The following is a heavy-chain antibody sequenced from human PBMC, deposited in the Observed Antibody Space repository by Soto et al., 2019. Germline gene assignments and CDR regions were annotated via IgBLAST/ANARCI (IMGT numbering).Heavy chain of an antibody. J-gene: IGHJ6*03. D-gene: IGHD4-17*01. CDR3: ARVGPTGTTLRYEAYYYMYG. V-gene: IGHV4-59*01. CDR1: GGSIISYY. Sequence: SETLSLTCTVSGGSIISYYWSWILQPPWKGLEWIGYIYYSGSTNYNPSLKSRVTISVDTSKNQFSLKLSSVTAADTAVYYCARVGPTGTTLRYEAYYYMYGWGKGTKVTVAS. CDR2: IYYSGST.